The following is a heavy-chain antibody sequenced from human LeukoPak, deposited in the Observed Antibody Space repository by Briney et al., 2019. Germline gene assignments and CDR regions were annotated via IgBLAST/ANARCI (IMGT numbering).Heavy chain of an antibody. Sequence: AAVTVCFTGAGGTFSSYAVSWVRLAPGQGLEWVEGIIPIFGTANYAQKFQGRVTITADESTSTAYMELSSLRSEDTAVYYCARTQYSSGWYVLWAYYYYGMDVWGQGTTVTVSS. D-gene: IGHD6-19*01. CDR1: GGTFSSYA. V-gene: IGHV1-69*01. CDR3: ARTQYSSGWYVLWAYYYYGMDV. J-gene: IGHJ6*02. CDR2: IIPIFGTA.